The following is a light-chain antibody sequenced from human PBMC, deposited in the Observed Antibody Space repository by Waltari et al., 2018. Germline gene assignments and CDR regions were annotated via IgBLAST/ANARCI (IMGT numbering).Light chain of an antibody. Sequence: DIQMTQSPSSLSASVGDRVTITCRDSQGISNWLAWYQQKPGKAPKLLIYRASNLETGVPSRFSGSGSVTDFTLTISSLQPEDIATYYCQQHDNSPYSFGQGTKVEIK. CDR2: RAS. V-gene: IGKV1-33*01. J-gene: IGKJ2*03. CDR1: QGISNW. CDR3: QQHDNSPYS.